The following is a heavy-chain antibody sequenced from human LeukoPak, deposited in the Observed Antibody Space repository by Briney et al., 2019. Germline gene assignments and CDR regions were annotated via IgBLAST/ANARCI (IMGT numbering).Heavy chain of an antibody. Sequence: GGSLRLSCAASGFTFSSYAMHWVRQAPGKGLEWVAVISYDGSNKYYADSVKGRFTISRDNSKNTLYLQMNSLRAEDTAVYYCARAPYNYDFWSGYYYYFDYWGQGTLVTASS. CDR2: ISYDGSNK. D-gene: IGHD3-3*01. CDR1: GFTFSSYA. CDR3: ARAPYNYDFWSGYYYYFDY. J-gene: IGHJ4*02. V-gene: IGHV3-30-3*01.